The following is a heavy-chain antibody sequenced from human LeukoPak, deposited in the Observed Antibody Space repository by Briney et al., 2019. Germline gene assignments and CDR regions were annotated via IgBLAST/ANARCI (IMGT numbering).Heavy chain of an antibody. CDR3: AKDLDDILTGYSIDY. V-gene: IGHV3-23*01. CDR1: EFTFSSYG. CDR2: ISGSGGST. D-gene: IGHD3-9*01. J-gene: IGHJ4*02. Sequence: GGSLRLSCAASEFTFSSYGMSWVRQAPGKGLEWVSAISGSGGSTYYADSVKGRFTISRDNSKNTLYLQINSLRAEDTAVYYCAKDLDDILTGYSIDYWGQGTLVTVSS.